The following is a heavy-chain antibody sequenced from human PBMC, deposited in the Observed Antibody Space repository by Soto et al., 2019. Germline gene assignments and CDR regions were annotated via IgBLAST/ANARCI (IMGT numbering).Heavy chain of an antibody. Sequence: SVKVSCKASGGAFSSYAISWVRQAPGQGLEWMGGIIPIFGTANYAQKFQGRVTITADESTSTAYMELSSLRSEDTAVYYCSYYDSSGYYYWGQGTLVTVSS. CDR1: GGAFSSYA. V-gene: IGHV1-69*13. D-gene: IGHD3-22*01. J-gene: IGHJ4*02. CDR2: IIPIFGTA. CDR3: SYYDSSGYYY.